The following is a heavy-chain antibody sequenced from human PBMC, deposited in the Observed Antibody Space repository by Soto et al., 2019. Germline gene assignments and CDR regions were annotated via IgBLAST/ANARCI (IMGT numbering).Heavy chain of an antibody. CDR2: IIPIFGTA. CDR3: ARTMTTHIAAAGMKPNYYGMDV. CDR1: GGTFSIYA. D-gene: IGHD6-13*01. Sequence: ASVKVSCKAYGGTFSIYAISLVRQAPGQGLEWMGGIIPIFGTANYAQKFQGRVTITADESTSTAYMELSSLRSEDTAVYYCARTMTTHIAAAGMKPNYYGMDVWGQGTTVTVSS. J-gene: IGHJ6*02. V-gene: IGHV1-69*13.